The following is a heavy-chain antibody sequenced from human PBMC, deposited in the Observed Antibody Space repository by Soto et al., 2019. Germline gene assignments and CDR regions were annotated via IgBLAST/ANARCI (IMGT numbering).Heavy chain of an antibody. Sequence: ASVKVSFKASGYSFTDYHIHWLRQAPGQGLEWLGRINPKSGGTSTAQKFQGWVTMTTDTSISTASMELTRLTSDDTAIYYCARGDSTDCSNGVCSFFYNHDMDVWGQGTTVTVSS. CDR3: ARGDSTDCSNGVCSFFYNHDMDV. D-gene: IGHD2-8*01. V-gene: IGHV1-2*04. CDR1: GYSFTDYH. CDR2: INPKSGGT. J-gene: IGHJ6*02.